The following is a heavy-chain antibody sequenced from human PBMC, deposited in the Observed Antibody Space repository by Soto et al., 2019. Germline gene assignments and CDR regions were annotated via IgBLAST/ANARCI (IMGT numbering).Heavy chain of an antibody. V-gene: IGHV1-69*02. CDR2: IIPILGIA. D-gene: IGHD3-10*01. CDR1: GGTFSSYT. J-gene: IGHJ5*02. CDR3: ASHYGSGINWFDP. Sequence: ASVKVSCKASGGTFSSYTISWVRQAPGQGIEWMGRIIPILGIANYAQKFQGRVTITADKSTSTAYMELSSLRSEDTAVYYCASHYGSGINWFDPWGQGTLVTVSS.